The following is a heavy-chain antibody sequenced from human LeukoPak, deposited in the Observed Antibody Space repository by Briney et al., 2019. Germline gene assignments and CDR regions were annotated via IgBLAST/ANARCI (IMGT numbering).Heavy chain of an antibody. J-gene: IGHJ4*02. CDR3: AYLGLSSDWNGVPGPQIDY. CDR2: ISGSGTIT. D-gene: IGHD1-1*01. V-gene: IGHV3-23*01. Sequence: QAGGSLRLSCTASAFTFTNYAMNWVRQAPGKGLEWVSTISGSGTITYYSDSVKGRFTISRDDSKNTLYLQMNSLRSEDTALYYCAYLGLSSDWNGVPGPQIDYWGQGTLVTVSS. CDR1: AFTFTNYA.